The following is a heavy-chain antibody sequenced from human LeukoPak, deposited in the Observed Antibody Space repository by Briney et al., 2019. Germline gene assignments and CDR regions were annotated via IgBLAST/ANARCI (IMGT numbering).Heavy chain of an antibody. Sequence: GASVKVSCKASGYTFTNNAMNWVRQAPGQGLEWMGWINTNTGNPTYAQGFTGRFVFSLDTSVSTAYLQVSSLKAEDTAVYYCARGGSSGYYGYWFDPWGQGTLVTVSS. CDR1: GYTFTNNA. CDR3: ARGGSSGYYGYWFDP. V-gene: IGHV7-4-1*02. J-gene: IGHJ5*02. D-gene: IGHD3-22*01. CDR2: INTNTGNP.